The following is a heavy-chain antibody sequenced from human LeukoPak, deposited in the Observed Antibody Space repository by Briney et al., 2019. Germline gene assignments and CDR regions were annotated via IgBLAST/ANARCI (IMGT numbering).Heavy chain of an antibody. V-gene: IGHV3-23*01. CDR3: FSGTQRGEY. D-gene: IGHD3/OR15-3a*01. Sequence: PGGSLRLSCAASGFTFSTYAMSWVRQAPGKGLEWVSAISGSGGSTYYADSVKGRFTISRDNSKNTLYLQMNSLRADDTAVDSGFSGTQRGEYWGQGTLVTVSS. CDR1: GFTFSTYA. J-gene: IGHJ4*02. CDR2: ISGSGGST.